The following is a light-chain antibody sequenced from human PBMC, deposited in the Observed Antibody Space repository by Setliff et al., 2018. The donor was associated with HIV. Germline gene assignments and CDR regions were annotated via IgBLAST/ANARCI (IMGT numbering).Light chain of an antibody. CDR3: CSYARTNTFTYV. J-gene: IGLJ1*01. V-gene: IGLV1-40*01. CDR2: GYT. Sequence: QSALTQPPSVSGAPGQRVTVSCTGNTSNIGAGFDVHWYQQLPETAPKLLIFGYTNRPSGVPDRFSGSKSGTSASLAITGLQAEDEADYFCCSYARTNTFTYVFGTGTKVTVL. CDR1: TSNIGAGFD.